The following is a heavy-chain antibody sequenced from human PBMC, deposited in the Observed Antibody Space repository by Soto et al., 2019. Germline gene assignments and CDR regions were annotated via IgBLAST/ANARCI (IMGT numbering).Heavy chain of an antibody. CDR1: GFTFRSYV. D-gene: IGHD3-16*01. CDR2: TSYDGSNN. Sequence: QVQLVESGGGVVQPGTSLRLSCVGSGFTFRSYVIHWVRQAPGKGLEWDALTSYDGSNNFYGDSVKGRFTISRDNSRNAVGLQMYSLRLEDTSLYYCARWGTTGGLDVCGQGTLVSVSS. J-gene: IGHJ1*01. V-gene: IGHV3-33*05. CDR3: ARWGTTGGLDV.